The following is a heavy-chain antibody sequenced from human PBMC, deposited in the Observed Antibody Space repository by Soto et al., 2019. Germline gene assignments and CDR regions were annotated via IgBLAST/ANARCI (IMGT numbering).Heavy chain of an antibody. CDR3: TRDRGYCSSTSCYKEAFDI. CDR2: IRSKAYGGTT. J-gene: IGHJ3*02. CDR1: GFTFGDYA. Sequence: GGSLRLSCTASGFTFGDYAMSWVRQAPGKXLEWVGFIRSKAYGGTTEYAASVKGRFTISRDDSKSIAYLQMNSLKTEDTAVYYCTRDRGYCSSTSCYKEAFDIWGQGTTVTVSS. D-gene: IGHD2-2*02. V-gene: IGHV3-49*04.